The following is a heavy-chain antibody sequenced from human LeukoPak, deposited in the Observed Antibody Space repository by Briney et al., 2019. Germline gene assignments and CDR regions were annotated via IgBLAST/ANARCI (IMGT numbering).Heavy chain of an antibody. CDR3: ARGATLLWFGEPPDY. D-gene: IGHD3-10*01. J-gene: IGHJ4*02. Sequence: ASVKVSCKASGYTFTSYGISWVRQAPGQGLEWMGWISAYNGNTNYAQKLQGRVTMTTDTSTSTAYMELRGLRSDDTAVYYCARGATLLWFGEPPDYWGQGTLVTVSS. V-gene: IGHV1-18*01. CDR1: GYTFTSYG. CDR2: ISAYNGNT.